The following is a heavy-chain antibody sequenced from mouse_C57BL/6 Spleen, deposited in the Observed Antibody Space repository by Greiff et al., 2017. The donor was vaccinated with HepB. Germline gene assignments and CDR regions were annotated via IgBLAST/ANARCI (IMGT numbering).Heavy chain of an antibody. V-gene: IGHV5-4*01. Sequence: EVQVVESGGGLVKPGGSLKLSCAASGFTFSSYAMSWVRQTPEKRLEWVATISDGGSYTYYPDNVKGRFTISRDTAKNNLYLQMSHLKSEDTAMYYCARDRDYYGSSYRYFDVWGTGTTVTVSS. CDR3: ARDRDYYGSSYRYFDV. D-gene: IGHD1-1*01. J-gene: IGHJ1*03. CDR2: ISDGGSYT. CDR1: GFTFSSYA.